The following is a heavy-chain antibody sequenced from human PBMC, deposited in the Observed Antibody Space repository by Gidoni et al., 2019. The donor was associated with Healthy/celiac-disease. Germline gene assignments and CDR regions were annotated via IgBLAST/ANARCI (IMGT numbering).Heavy chain of an antibody. Sequence: QVQLVQSGAEVKKPGASVKVSCTASGYTFTSHGITWVRQAPGQGLEWMGWISAYNGNTNYAQKLQGRVTMTTDTSTSTAYMELRSLRSDDTAVYYCARVWYYDILTGYQRGPVKWFDPWGQGTLVTVSS. CDR1: GYTFTSHG. CDR2: ISAYNGNT. V-gene: IGHV1-18*01. CDR3: ARVWYYDILTGYQRGPVKWFDP. D-gene: IGHD3-9*01. J-gene: IGHJ5*02.